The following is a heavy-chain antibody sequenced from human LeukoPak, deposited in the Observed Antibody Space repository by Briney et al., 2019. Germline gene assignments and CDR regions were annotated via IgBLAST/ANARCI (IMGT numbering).Heavy chain of an antibody. CDR3: AHRFTHDYVWGSSLDY. J-gene: IGHJ4*02. CDR1: GYTFTDYY. D-gene: IGHD3-16*01. CDR2: INPNSGGT. Sequence: ASVKVSCKASGYTFTDYYMHWVQQAPAQGLEWMERINPNSGGTNYAQKFQGRVTITADKSTSTAYMELSSLRSEDTAVYYCAHRFTHDYVWGSSLDYWGQGTLVTVSS. V-gene: IGHV1-2*06.